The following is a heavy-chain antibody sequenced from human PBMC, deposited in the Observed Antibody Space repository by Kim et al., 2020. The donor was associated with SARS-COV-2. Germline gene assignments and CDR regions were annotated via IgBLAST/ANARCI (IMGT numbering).Heavy chain of an antibody. V-gene: IGHV3-30*04. CDR1: GFTFSSYA. Sequence: GGSLRLSCAASGFTFSSYAMHWVRQAPGKGLEWVAVISYDGSNKYYADSVKGRFTISRDNSKNTLYLQMNSLRAEDTAVYYCARDGGGAAAEYYYYGMDVWGQGTTVTVSS. D-gene: IGHD6-13*01. J-gene: IGHJ6*02. CDR3: ARDGGGAAAEYYYYGMDV. CDR2: ISYDGSNK.